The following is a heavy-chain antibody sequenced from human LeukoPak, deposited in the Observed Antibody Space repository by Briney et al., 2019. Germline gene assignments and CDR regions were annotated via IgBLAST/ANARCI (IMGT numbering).Heavy chain of an antibody. CDR2: MNPNGIAA. CDR3: ARGRLSTL. Sequence: ASVKVSCKASGYPFSIYDVNWVRQAAGQGLEWLGWMNPNGIAAGYSQKFQDRVTLTMDTSTSTAYLELSSLRSEDTAVYYCARGRLSTLWGQGTLVTASS. J-gene: IGHJ4*02. D-gene: IGHD2-2*01. CDR1: GYPFSIYD. V-gene: IGHV1-8*01.